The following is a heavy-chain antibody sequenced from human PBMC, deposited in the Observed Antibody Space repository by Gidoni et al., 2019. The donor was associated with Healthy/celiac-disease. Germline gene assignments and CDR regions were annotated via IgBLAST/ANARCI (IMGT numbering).Heavy chain of an antibody. CDR1: GFPFSSYA. J-gene: IGHJ4*02. Sequence: EVQLLESGGGLVQPGGSLRLSCAASGFPFSSYAMSWVRQAPGKGLEWVSAISGSGGSTYYADSVKGRFTISRDNSKNTLYLQMNSLRAEDTAVYYCAKVAKLPGIAAAGTLDYWGQGTLVTVSS. CDR2: ISGSGGST. D-gene: IGHD6-13*01. V-gene: IGHV3-23*01. CDR3: AKVAKLPGIAAAGTLDY.